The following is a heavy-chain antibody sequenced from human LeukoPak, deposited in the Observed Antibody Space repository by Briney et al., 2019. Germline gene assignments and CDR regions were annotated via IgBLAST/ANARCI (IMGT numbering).Heavy chain of an antibody. D-gene: IGHD3-10*01. CDR1: GYTFTSYD. CDR3: AREGSLYGSGSYYYYYGMDV. J-gene: IGHJ6*02. Sequence: ASVKVSCKAAGYTFTSYDINWVRQATGQGLEWMGWMNPNSGNTGYAQKFQGRVTMTRNTSISTAYMELSSLRSEDTAVYYCAREGSLYGSGSYYYYYGMDVWGQGTTVTVSS. V-gene: IGHV1-8*01. CDR2: MNPNSGNT.